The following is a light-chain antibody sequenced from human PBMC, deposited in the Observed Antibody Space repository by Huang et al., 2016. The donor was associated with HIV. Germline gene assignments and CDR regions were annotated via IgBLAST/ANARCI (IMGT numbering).Light chain of an antibody. J-gene: IGKJ2*01. CDR2: GVS. Sequence: DMVMTQSPGTLSVSPGERATLSCRASQSVKKNLAWYQQQPGHAPRLLISGVSTRDTGVPARFSGNGSETEFTLTITSVQSEDSAVYYCQQYNNWPPYDFGQGTKLEIK. CDR3: QQYNNWPPYD. CDR1: QSVKKN. V-gene: IGKV3-15*01.